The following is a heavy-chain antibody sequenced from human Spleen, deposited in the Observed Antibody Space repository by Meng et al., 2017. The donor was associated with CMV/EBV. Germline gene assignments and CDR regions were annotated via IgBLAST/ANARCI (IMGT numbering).Heavy chain of an antibody. J-gene: IGHJ4*02. CDR2: IYSGADT. D-gene: IGHD3-10*01. CDR3: SRGGAAGYYGSGTYYNFDY. V-gene: IGHV3-53*01. CDR1: GLTVSSNY. Sequence: GESLKISCAVSGLTVSSNYMSWVRQGPGKGLEWVSVIYSGADTYYADSVKGRFTISRDTPKNTLYLQMNSLRAEDTAVYYCSRGGAAGYYGSGTYYNFDYWGQGTLVTVSS.